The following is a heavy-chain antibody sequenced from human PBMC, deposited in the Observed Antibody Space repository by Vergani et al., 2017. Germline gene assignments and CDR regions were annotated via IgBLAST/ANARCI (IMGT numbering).Heavy chain of an antibody. J-gene: IGHJ5*02. D-gene: IGHD3-22*01. CDR1: GFTFSSYA. Sequence: VQLLESGGGLVQPGGSLRLSCAASGFTFSSYAISWVRQAPGQGLEWMGRIIPIFGTANYAQKFQGRVTITADESTSTAYMELSSLRSEDTAVYYCASQATYYYDSSGYRNWFDPWGQGTLVTVSS. CDR2: IIPIFGTA. CDR3: ASQATYYYDSSGYRNWFDP. V-gene: IGHV1-69*18.